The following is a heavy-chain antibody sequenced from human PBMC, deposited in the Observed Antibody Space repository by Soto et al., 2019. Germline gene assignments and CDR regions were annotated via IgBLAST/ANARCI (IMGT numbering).Heavy chain of an antibody. CDR1: GFTFDDYA. J-gene: IGHJ4*02. CDR2: ISWNSGSI. CDR3: ARSYVGIVATFDY. Sequence: GGSLRLSCAASGFTFDDYAMHWVRQAPGKGLEWVSGISWNSGSIGYADSVKGRFTISRDNAKNSLYLQMNSLRAEDTALYYCARSYVGIVATFDYWGQGTLVTVSS. D-gene: IGHD5-12*01. V-gene: IGHV3-9*01.